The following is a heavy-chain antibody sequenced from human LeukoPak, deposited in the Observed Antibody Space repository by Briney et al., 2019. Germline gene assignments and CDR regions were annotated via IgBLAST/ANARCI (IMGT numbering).Heavy chain of an antibody. CDR1: GFTFSSYS. V-gene: IGHV3-21*01. D-gene: IGHD2-2*01. CDR2: ISSSSSYI. J-gene: IGHJ4*02. CDR3: ARDRYCSSTSCYFDY. Sequence: GGSLRLSCAASGFTFSSYSMNWVRQAPGKGLEWVSSISSSSSYIYYADSVKGRFTVSRDNAKNSLYLQMNSLRAEDTAVYYCARDRYCSSTSCYFDYWGQGTLVTVSS.